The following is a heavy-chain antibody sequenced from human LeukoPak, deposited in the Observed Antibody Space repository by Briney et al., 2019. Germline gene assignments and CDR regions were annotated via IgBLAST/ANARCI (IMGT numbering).Heavy chain of an antibody. V-gene: IGHV3-66*01. D-gene: IGHD3-10*01. CDR2: IYSGGTT. J-gene: IGHJ4*02. CDR1: GFTVSNNY. CDR3: ARRLGGSGSYWHFDS. Sequence: GGSLRLSCAASGFTVSNNYMSWVRQAPGKGLEWVSIIYSGGTTYYADSVKGRFTISRDNSKNTLYLQMNSLRAEDTAVYYCARRLGGSGSYWHFDSWGQGTLVTVSP.